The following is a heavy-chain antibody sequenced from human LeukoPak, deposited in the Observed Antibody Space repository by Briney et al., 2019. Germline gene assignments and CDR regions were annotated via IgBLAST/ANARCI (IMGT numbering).Heavy chain of an antibody. V-gene: IGHV3-23*01. Sequence: GGSLRLSCAASGFTFSSYVMSWVRQAPGQGLEWVSAISGSGGSTYYADSVKGRFTISRDNSKNTLYLQVSSLRAEDTAVYRCAKGGRITAVLPFDYWGQGTLVTVSS. CDR2: ISGSGGST. D-gene: IGHD6-13*01. J-gene: IGHJ4*02. CDR1: GFTFSSYV. CDR3: AKGGRITAVLPFDY.